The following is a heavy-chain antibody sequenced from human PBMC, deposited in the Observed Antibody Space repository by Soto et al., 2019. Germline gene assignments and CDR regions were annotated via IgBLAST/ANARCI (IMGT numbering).Heavy chain of an antibody. CDR3: ARGREYCYDSSGFDY. J-gene: IGHJ4*02. CDR1: GFTFSSYS. V-gene: IGHV3-48*02. D-gene: IGHD3-22*01. Sequence: EVQLVESGGGLVQPGGSLRLSCAASGFTFSSYSMNWVRQAPGKGLEWVSYISSSSSTIYYADSVKGRFTISRDNAKNSLYLQMNSLRDEDTAVYYCARGREYCYDSSGFDYWGQGTLVTVSS. CDR2: ISSSSSTI.